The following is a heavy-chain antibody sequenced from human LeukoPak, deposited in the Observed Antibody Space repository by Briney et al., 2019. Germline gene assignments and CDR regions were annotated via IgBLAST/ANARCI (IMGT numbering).Heavy chain of an antibody. CDR1: GFTLSSYW. D-gene: IGHD2-15*01. CDR2: IRRDGTT. V-gene: IGHV3-74*01. J-gene: IGHJ4*02. Sequence: PGGSLRLSCAGSGFTLSSYWIPWVRQAPGKGLVWVSLIRRDGTTSFAASVQGRFTISRDNARNTLYLQMNSLGAEDTAVYYCARDAGQATPFDYWGPGTLVTVSS. CDR3: ARDAGQATPFDY.